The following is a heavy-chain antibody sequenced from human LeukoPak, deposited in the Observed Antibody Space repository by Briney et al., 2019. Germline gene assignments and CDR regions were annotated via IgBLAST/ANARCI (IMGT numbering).Heavy chain of an antibody. D-gene: IGHD6-6*01. Sequence: SETLSLTCAVYGGSFSGYYWSWIRQPPGKGLEWIGEINHSGSTNYNPSLKSRVTISVDTSKNQFSLKLSSVTAADTAVYYCARGREYSSSPPYFDHWGQGTLVTVSS. J-gene: IGHJ4*02. CDR1: GGSFSGYY. CDR2: INHSGST. CDR3: ARGREYSSSPPYFDH. V-gene: IGHV4-34*01.